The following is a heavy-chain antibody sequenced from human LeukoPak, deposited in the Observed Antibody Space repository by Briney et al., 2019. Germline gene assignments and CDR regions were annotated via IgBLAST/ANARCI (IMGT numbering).Heavy chain of an antibody. CDR1: GYSITSTYW. D-gene: IGHD3-22*01. J-gene: IGHJ4*02. V-gene: IGHV4-38-2*01. CDR3: ARVGGDDSTGHYSGDY. CDR2: LHHSGST. Sequence: SETLSLTFAGSGYSITSTYWWGWIRQTPGRGLEWIGSLHHSGSTSYSPSLKSRVTISVDTSKNQFSLGLSSVTAADTAVYYCARVGGDDSTGHYSGDYGGQGTLVTVSS.